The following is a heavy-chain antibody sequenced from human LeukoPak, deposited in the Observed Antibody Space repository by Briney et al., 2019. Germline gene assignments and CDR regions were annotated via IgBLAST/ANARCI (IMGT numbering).Heavy chain of an antibody. CDR2: ISSSGSTI. J-gene: IGHJ6*04. Sequence: PGGSLRLSCAGSGFTFSSYEMNWVRQAPGKGLEWVSYISSSGSTIYYADSVKGRFTISRDNAKNSLYLQMNSLRAEDTAVYYCAELGITMIGGVWGKGTTVTTSS. CDR1: GFTFSSYE. D-gene: IGHD3-10*02. CDR3: AELGITMIGGV. V-gene: IGHV3-48*03.